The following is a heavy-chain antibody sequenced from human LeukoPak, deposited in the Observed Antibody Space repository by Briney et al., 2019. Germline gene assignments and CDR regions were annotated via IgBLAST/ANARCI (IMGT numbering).Heavy chain of an antibody. CDR2: ISYDGRNK. V-gene: IGHV3-30*04. J-gene: IGHJ4*02. D-gene: IGHD5-24*01. CDR3: AREDQMATGDY. Sequence: GESLRLSCAASGFTFSSYAMHWVRQAPGKGLEWVAVISYDGRNKYYADSVKGRFTISRDNSKNTLYLQMNSLRAEDTAVYYCAREDQMATGDYWGQGTLVTVSS. CDR1: GFTFSSYA.